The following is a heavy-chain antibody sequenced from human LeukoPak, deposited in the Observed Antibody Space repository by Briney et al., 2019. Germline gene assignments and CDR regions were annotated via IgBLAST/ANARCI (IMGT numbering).Heavy chain of an antibody. CDR1: GFTFSNAW. CDR3: SLQYPGDH. CDR2: IKSKTDGGTI. Sequence: GGSLRLSCAASGFTFSNAWMSWVRQAPGKGLEWVGRIKSKTDGGTIGYAAPVKGRFTISRDDSKHTLYLQMNSLKTEDTAVYYCSLQYPGDHWGQGTLVTVSS. V-gene: IGHV3-15*01. J-gene: IGHJ4*02. D-gene: IGHD4-11*01.